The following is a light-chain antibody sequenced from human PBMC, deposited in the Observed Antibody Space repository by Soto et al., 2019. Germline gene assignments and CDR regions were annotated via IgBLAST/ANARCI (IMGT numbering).Light chain of an antibody. J-gene: IGKJ1*01. CDR2: AAS. CDR1: QGVSSY. V-gene: IGKV1-8*01. Sequence: AIRMTQSPSSLSASTGDRVTITCRASQGVSSYLAWYQQKPGTAPNLLIYAASTLRSGVPSRFSGSGSGTDFTFTISCLQSEDFATYFCLQTSNFPRTVGQGTKVDIK. CDR3: LQTSNFPRT.